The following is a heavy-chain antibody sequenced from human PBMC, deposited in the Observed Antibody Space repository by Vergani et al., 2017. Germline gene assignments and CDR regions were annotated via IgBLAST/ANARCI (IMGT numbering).Heavy chain of an antibody. CDR1: GYSFTSYW. V-gene: IGHV5-51*01. D-gene: IGHD2-2*01. Sequence: EVQLVQSGAEVKKPGESLTISCKGSGYSFTSYWIGWVRQMPGKGLEWMGIIYPGDSDTRYSPSFQGQVTIAADKSISTAYLQWSSLKASDTAMYYCARLGGGNVGVPAAHVRAFDVWGQGTMVTVSS. CDR2: IYPGDSDT. CDR3: ARLGGGNVGVPAAHVRAFDV. J-gene: IGHJ3*01.